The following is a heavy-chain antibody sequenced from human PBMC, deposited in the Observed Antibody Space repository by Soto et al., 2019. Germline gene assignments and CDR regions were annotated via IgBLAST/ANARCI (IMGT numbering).Heavy chain of an antibody. Sequence: QLQLQESGPGLMKPSETLSLTCSVSGGSISSNSYFWDWIRQSPGKGLEWIGSVQFRGSTYYNPSLKTRVTISVDTSKNQFSRKLTSVTAADRAVYYCARRGPNNSYGYDHRLDPWGQGTLVTVSS. CDR3: ARRGPNNSYGYDHRLDP. J-gene: IGHJ5*02. CDR2: VQFRGST. V-gene: IGHV4-39*01. CDR1: GGSISSNSYF. D-gene: IGHD5-18*01.